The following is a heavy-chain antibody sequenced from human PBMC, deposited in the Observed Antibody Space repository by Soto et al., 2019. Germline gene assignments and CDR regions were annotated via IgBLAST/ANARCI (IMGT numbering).Heavy chain of an antibody. CDR2: ISWNSGSI. D-gene: IGHD5-18*01. CDR3: AXDIARTAPPGYYFDY. V-gene: IGHV3-9*01. Sequence: AGGSLRLSCAASGFTFDDYAMHWVRQAPGKGLEWVSGISWNSGSIGYADSVKGRFTISRDNAKNSLYLQMNSLRAEDTALYYCAXDIARTAPPGYYFDYWGQGTLVTVSS. J-gene: IGHJ4*02. CDR1: GFTFDDYA.